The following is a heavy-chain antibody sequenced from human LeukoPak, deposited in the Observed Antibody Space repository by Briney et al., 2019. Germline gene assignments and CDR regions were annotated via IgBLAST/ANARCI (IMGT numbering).Heavy chain of an antibody. CDR3: ARGLEYSYYLDV. D-gene: IGHD3/OR15-3a*01. J-gene: IGHJ6*03. CDR2: IYSTESR. V-gene: IGHV4-31*03. Sequence: PSETLSLTCSVSGVSVSSPTYYWSWIRQHPGKGLEWIGHIYSTESRYYNPSLESRVSVSFDTSKNQFSLKMSSMTAADTAVYYCARGLEYSYYLDVWGKGTTVTVSS. CDR1: GVSVSSPTYY.